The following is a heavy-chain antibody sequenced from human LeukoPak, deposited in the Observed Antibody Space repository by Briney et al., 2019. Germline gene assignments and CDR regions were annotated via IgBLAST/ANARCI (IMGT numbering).Heavy chain of an antibody. CDR2: ISGSGGTT. Sequence: GGSLRLSCAASGFTFSSYSMSWLRQAPGKGLEWVSVISGSGGTTFYADSVKGRFTISRDNAKDSLYLQMNSLRAEDTAVYYCARDYSYGFLNWGQGTLVTVSS. CDR1: GFTFSSYS. CDR3: ARDYSYGFLN. J-gene: IGHJ4*02. V-gene: IGHV3-23*01. D-gene: IGHD5-18*01.